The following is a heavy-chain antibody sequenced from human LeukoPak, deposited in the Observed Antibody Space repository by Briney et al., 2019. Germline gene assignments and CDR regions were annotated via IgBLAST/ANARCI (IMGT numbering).Heavy chain of an antibody. CDR3: ARYGSGSPIRRFDY. J-gene: IGHJ4*02. V-gene: IGHV4-4*07. D-gene: IGHD3-10*01. Sequence: PSETLSLTCTVSGDSITSYYWSWIRQPAGKGLEWIGRINISGNTNYNPSLKSRVTMSLDTSKNQISLKLSAVTAADTAVYYCARYGSGSPIRRFDYWGQGTLVTVSS. CDR1: GDSITSYY. CDR2: INISGNT.